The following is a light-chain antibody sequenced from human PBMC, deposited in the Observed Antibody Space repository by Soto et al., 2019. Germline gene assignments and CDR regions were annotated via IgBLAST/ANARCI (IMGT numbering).Light chain of an antibody. V-gene: IGKV1-9*01. CDR1: QGISNY. CDR2: AAS. Sequence: DLQLTQSPSFLSASVGDRVTITCRASQGISNYLAWYQQRPGKAPKLLIYAASTLQTGVPSRFGGSGSGTEFTLTISSLQPEDFATYHCQQLTSYPRSTFGQGTRLEI. CDR3: QQLTSYPRST. J-gene: IGKJ5*01.